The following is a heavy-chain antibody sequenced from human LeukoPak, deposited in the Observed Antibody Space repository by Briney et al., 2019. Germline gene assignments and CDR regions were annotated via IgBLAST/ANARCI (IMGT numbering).Heavy chain of an antibody. CDR2: IYSGGST. CDR3: ARGPDSSGYYPAIDY. J-gene: IGHJ4*02. D-gene: IGHD3-22*01. V-gene: IGHV3-53*01. CDR1: GFTVSSNY. Sequence: PGGSLRLSCAASGFTVSSNYMSWVRQAPGKGLEWVSVIYSGGSTYYADSVKGRFTTSRDNSKNTLYLQMNSLGAEDTAVYYCARGPDSSGYYPAIDYWGQGSLVTVSS.